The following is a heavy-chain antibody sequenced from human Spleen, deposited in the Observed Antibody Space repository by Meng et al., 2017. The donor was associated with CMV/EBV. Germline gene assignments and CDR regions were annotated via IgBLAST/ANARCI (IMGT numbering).Heavy chain of an antibody. CDR1: GFTFSSYA. V-gene: IGHV3-23*01. CDR2: ISGSGGST. Sequence: GGSLRLSCAASGFTFSSYAMSGVRQAPGKGLEWVSAISGSGGSTYYADSVKGRFTISRDNSKNTLYLQMNSLRAEDTAVYYCAKFRLTGTSRIAVAGMIDYWGQGTLVTVSS. J-gene: IGHJ4*02. D-gene: IGHD6-19*01. CDR3: AKFRLTGTSRIAVAGMIDY.